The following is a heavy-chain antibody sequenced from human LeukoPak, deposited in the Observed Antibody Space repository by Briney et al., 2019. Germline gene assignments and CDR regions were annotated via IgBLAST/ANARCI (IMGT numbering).Heavy chain of an antibody. CDR2: IYYSGST. CDR3: ARELERRED. Sequence: PSXTLSLTCTVSGGSISSYYWSWLRQPPGKGLEWIGYIYYSGSTNYNPSLKSRVTISVDTSKNQFSLKLSSVTAADTAVYYCARELERREDWGQGTLVTVSS. D-gene: IGHD1-1*01. J-gene: IGHJ4*02. V-gene: IGHV4-59*01. CDR1: GGSISSYY.